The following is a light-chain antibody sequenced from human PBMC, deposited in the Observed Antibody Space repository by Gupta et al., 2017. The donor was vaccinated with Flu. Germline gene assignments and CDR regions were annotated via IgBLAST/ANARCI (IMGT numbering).Light chain of an antibody. CDR1: GSDIGTYNY. V-gene: IGLV2-8*01. CDR3: SSYAGSNNLV. J-gene: IGLJ3*02. Sequence: QSALTQPPSASGSPGQSVPISCTGAGSDIGTYNYVSWYRQHPGKAPKLMIVEVNKRPSGVPDRFSGSKSGSTAYLTVSGLQAEDEADYYCSSYAGSNNLVFGGGTKLTVL. CDR2: EVN.